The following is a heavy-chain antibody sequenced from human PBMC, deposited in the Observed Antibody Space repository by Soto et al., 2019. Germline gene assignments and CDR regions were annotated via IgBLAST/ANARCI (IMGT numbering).Heavy chain of an antibody. CDR3: ARVRAAHYFDY. Sequence: EVQLVESGGGLVKPGGSLRLSCAASGFTFSSYSMNWVRQAPGKGLEWVSSISSSSSYIYYADSVKGRFTISRDNAKNALYLQMNSLRAEDTAVYYCARVRAAHYFDYWGQGTLVTVSS. J-gene: IGHJ4*02. D-gene: IGHD6-25*01. V-gene: IGHV3-21*01. CDR1: GFTFSSYS. CDR2: ISSSSSYI.